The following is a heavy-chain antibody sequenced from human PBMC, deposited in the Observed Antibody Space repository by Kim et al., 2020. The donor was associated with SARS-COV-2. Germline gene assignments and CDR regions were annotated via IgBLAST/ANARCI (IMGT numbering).Heavy chain of an antibody. CDR1: GYTFTSYG. Sequence: ASVKVSCKASGYTFTSYGISWVRQAPGQGLEWMGWISAYNGNTNYAQKLQGRVTMTTDTSTSTAYMELRSLRSDDTAVYYCARKGDDYYDSSGYFDYWGQGTLVTVSS. J-gene: IGHJ4*02. V-gene: IGHV1-18*01. D-gene: IGHD3-22*01. CDR2: ISAYNGNT. CDR3: ARKGDDYYDSSGYFDY.